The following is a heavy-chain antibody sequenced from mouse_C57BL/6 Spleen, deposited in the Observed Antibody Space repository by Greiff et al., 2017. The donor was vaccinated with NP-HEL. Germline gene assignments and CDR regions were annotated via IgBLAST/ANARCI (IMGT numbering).Heavy chain of an antibody. CDR3: ARGTYGYHGAMDY. CDR1: GYSITSGYD. V-gene: IGHV3-1*01. Sequence: EVQLQQSGPGMVKPSQSLSLTCTVTGYSITSGYDWHWIRHFPGNKLEWMGYISYSGNTNYNPSLKSRISITHDTSKNHFFLKLNSVTTEDTATYYCARGTYGYHGAMDYWGQGTSVTVSS. CDR2: ISYSGNT. D-gene: IGHD2-2*01. J-gene: IGHJ4*01.